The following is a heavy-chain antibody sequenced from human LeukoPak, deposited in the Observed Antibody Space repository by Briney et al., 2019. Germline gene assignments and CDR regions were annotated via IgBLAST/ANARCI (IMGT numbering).Heavy chain of an antibody. CDR3: ARSVGSNWSYFFDY. CDR1: GVSTSIFH. Sequence: NPSETLSLTCTLSGVSTSIFHWNCLRQSPAGGLKCSGYIYAGRVTNYTPSLRFRVTISIDKSKNKLSLNLKSVPAEDTAVYYCARSVGSNWSYFFDYWGQGTLVTVSS. J-gene: IGHJ4*02. CDR2: IYAGRVT. D-gene: IGHD6-13*01. V-gene: IGHV4-59*01.